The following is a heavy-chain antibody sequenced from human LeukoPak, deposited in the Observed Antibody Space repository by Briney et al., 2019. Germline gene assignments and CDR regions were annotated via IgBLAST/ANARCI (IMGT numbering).Heavy chain of an antibody. V-gene: IGHV3-73*01. CDR3: TRQITMARGVIIHDAFDI. J-gene: IGHJ3*02. Sequence: GGSLRLSCAASGFTFSGSAMHWVRQASGKGLEWVGRIRSKANSYATAYAASVKGRFTISRDDSKNTAYLQMNSLKTEDTAVYYCTRQITMARGVIIHDAFDIWGQGTMVTVSS. CDR1: GFTFSGSA. CDR2: IRSKANSYAT. D-gene: IGHD3-10*01.